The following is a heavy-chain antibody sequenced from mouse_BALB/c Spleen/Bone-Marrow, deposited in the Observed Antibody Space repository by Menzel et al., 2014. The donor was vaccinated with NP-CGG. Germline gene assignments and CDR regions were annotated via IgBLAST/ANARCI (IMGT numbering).Heavy chain of an antibody. CDR1: GYSITSGYY. D-gene: IGHD2-4*01. CDR3: ARARFDSAFAY. V-gene: IGHV3-6*02. J-gene: IGHJ3*01. CDR2: ISYDGSN. Sequence: DVQLQESGPGLVKPSQSLSLTCSVTGYSITSGYYWNWIRQLPGNKLEWMGYISYDGSNNYNPSLKNRISITRDTSKNQFFLKLNSVTTEDTATYYCARARFDSAFAYWGQGTLVTVSA.